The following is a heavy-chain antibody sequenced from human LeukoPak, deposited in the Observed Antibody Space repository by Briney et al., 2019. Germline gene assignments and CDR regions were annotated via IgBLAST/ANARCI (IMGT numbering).Heavy chain of an antibody. CDR1: GFTFSSYG. D-gene: IGHD1-26*01. CDR3: AKVRAPRQYYFDY. J-gene: IGHJ4*02. Sequence: PGGSLRLSCAASGFTFSSYGMSWVRQAPGKGLEWVSAISGSGGRTYYADSVKGRFTISRDNSKNTLYLQMNSLRAEDTAVYYCAKVRAPRQYYFDYWGQGTLVTVSS. V-gene: IGHV3-23*01. CDR2: ISGSGGRT.